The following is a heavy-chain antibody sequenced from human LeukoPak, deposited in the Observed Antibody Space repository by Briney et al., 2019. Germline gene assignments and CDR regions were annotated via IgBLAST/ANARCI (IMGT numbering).Heavy chain of an antibody. V-gene: IGHV3-30*02. CDR2: IRYDGSNK. J-gene: IGHJ4*02. D-gene: IGHD6-19*01. CDR3: AFEATQGSGWYGEIFDY. CDR1: GFTSSSYG. Sequence: GGSLRLSCAASGFTSSSYGMHWVRQAPGKGLEWVAFIRYDGSNKYYADSVKGRFTISRDNSKNTLYLQMNSLRAEDTAVYYCAFEATQGSGWYGEIFDYWGQGTLVTVSS.